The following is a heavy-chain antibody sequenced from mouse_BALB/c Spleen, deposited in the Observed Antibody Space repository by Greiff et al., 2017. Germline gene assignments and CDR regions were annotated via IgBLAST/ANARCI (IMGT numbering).Heavy chain of an antibody. CDR3: GRGSGYPYYLDY. V-gene: IGHV1-76*01. CDR1: GYTFTDYY. CDR2: IYPGCDNT. D-gene: IGHD3-1*01. Sequence: VQVVESGAELARPGASVKLSCKASGYTFTDYYINWVKQRTGQGLEWIGEIYPGCDNTYYNEKFKGKATLTADKSSSTAYMQLSSLTSEDSAVYCCGRGSGYPYYLDYWGQGTTLTVSS. J-gene: IGHJ2*01.